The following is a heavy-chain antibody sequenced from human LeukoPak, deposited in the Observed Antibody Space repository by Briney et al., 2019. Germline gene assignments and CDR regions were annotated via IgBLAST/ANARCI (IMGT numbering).Heavy chain of an antibody. CDR3: AREGPYYYGMDV. J-gene: IGHJ6*02. V-gene: IGHV1-2*02. CDR2: INPNSGGT. CDR1: GYTFTGYY. Sequence: ASVKVSCKASGYTFTGYYMHWVRQAPGQGLEWMGWINPNSGGTNYAQKFQGRVTITTDTSISTAYMELSSLRSDDTAVYYCAREGPYYYGMDVWGQGTTVTVSS.